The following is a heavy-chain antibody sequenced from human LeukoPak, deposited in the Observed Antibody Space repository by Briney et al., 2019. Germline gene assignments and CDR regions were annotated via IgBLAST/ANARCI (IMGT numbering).Heavy chain of an antibody. CDR3: ARGKYSSSWYDVYDY. CDR2: ISYDGGNK. Sequence: PGGSLRLSCAAPGFTFSSYAMHWVRQAPGKGLEWVAVISYDGGNKYYADSVKGRFTISRDNSKNTLYLQMNSLRAEDTAVYYCARGKYSSSWYDVYDYWGQGTLVTVSS. D-gene: IGHD6-13*01. J-gene: IGHJ4*02. CDR1: GFTFSSYA. V-gene: IGHV3-30*04.